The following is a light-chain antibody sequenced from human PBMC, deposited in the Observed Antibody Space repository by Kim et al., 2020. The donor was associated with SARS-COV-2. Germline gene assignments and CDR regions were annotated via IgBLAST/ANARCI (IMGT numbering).Light chain of an antibody. CDR1: SSDVDGYNY. V-gene: IGLV2-14*03. J-gene: IGLJ2*01. CDR3: SSYTSSNVV. Sequence: PGKSITISCTGTSSDVDGYNYVSWYQQHPGKAPKLMIYDVSNRPSGVYNRFSGSKSGNTASLTISGLQAEDEADYYCSSYTSSNVVFGGGTQLTVL. CDR2: DVS.